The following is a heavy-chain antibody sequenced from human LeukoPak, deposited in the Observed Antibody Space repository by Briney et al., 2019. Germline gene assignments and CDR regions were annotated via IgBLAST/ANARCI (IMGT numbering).Heavy chain of an antibody. CDR2: IDHTGIT. J-gene: IGHJ5*02. V-gene: IGHV4-59*12. Sequence: SETLSLTCTVSDDSITIYYWSWIRQPPGKGLEWIGYIDHTGITNYNPSLNSRVTISRDTSKNHFSLELSSATAADTAVYYCARTVEYYDSSGYYFAWFDPWGQGTLVTVSS. D-gene: IGHD3-22*01. CDR3: ARTVEYYDSSGYYFAWFDP. CDR1: DDSITIYY.